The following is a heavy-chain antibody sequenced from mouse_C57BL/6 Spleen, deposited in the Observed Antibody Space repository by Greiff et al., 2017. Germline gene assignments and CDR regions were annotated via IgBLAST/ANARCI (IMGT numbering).Heavy chain of an antibody. CDR2: IYPGSGNT. CDR1: GYSFTSYY. CDR3: ARPPYGQYYFDY. D-gene: IGHD1-1*02. J-gene: IGHJ2*01. V-gene: IGHV1-66*01. Sequence: VQLQQSGPELVKPGASVKISCKASGYSFTSYYIHWVKQRPGQGLEWIGWIYPGSGNTKYNEKFKGKATLTADTSSSTAYMQLSSLTSEDSAVYYCARPPYGQYYFDYWGQGTTLTVSS.